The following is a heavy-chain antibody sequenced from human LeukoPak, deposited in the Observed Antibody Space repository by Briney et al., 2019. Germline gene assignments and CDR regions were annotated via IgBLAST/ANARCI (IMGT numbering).Heavy chain of an antibody. CDR1: GGSISSGSYY. Sequence: PSETLSLTCTVSGGSISSGSYYWRWIRQPAGKGLEWIGRIYTSGSTNYNPSLKSRVTISVDTSKNQFSLKLSSVTAADTAVYYCAGTHYDFWSGHEEGFDYWGQGTLVTVSS. J-gene: IGHJ4*02. V-gene: IGHV4-61*02. CDR3: AGTHYDFWSGHEEGFDY. CDR2: IYTSGST. D-gene: IGHD3-3*01.